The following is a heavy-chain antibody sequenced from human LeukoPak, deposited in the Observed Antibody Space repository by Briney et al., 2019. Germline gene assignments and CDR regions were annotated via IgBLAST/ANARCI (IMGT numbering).Heavy chain of an antibody. CDR3: ARSLWQQLAQYYYYYMDV. V-gene: IGHV4-39*07. J-gene: IGHJ6*03. CDR2: IYYSGST. CDR1: GGSISSSSYY. Sequence: SETLSLTCTVSGGSISSSSYYWGWIRQPPGKGLEWIGSIYYSGSTYYNPSLKSRVTISVDTSKNQFSLKLSSVTAADTAVYYCARSLWQQLAQYYYYYMDVWGKGTAVTVSS. D-gene: IGHD6-13*01.